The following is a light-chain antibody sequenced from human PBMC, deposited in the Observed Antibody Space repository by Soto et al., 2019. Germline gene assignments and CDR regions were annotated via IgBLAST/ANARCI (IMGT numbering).Light chain of an antibody. CDR1: QSVSGH. Sequence: EIVMTQSPATLSVSPGERATLSCRASQSVSGHLAWYQQKPGQAPRLLIYGASTRPTDIPARFSGSGSGTEFTLTVSSLQSEDFAVYYCQHYDNWPHTFGQGTKLDIK. J-gene: IGKJ2*01. CDR2: GAS. V-gene: IGKV3-15*01. CDR3: QHYDNWPHT.